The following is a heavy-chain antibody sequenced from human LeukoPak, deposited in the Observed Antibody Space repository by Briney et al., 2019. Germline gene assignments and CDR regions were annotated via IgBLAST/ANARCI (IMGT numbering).Heavy chain of an antibody. CDR1: GFTFSSYA. CDR3: AREGGDGYTIGDYFDY. V-gene: IGHV3-30-3*01. Sequence: GGSLGLSCAASGFTFSSYAMHWVRQAPGKGLEWVAVISYDGSNKYYADSVKGRFTISRDNSKNTLYLQMNSLRAEDTAVYYCAREGGDGYTIGDYFDYWGQGTLVTVSS. D-gene: IGHD5-24*01. J-gene: IGHJ4*02. CDR2: ISYDGSNK.